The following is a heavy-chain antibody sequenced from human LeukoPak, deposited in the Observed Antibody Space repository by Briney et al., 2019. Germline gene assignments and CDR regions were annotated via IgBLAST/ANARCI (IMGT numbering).Heavy chain of an antibody. CDR2: ISAYNGNT. CDR1: GYTFTSYG. V-gene: IGHV1-18*01. D-gene: IGHD3-22*01. Sequence: ASVKVPCKASGYTFTSYGISWVRQAPGQGLEWMGWISAYNGNTNYAQKLQGRVTMTTDTSTSTAYMELRSLRSDDTAVYYCARATNYYDSSGYYTFWGQGTLVTVSS. CDR3: ARATNYYDSSGYYTF. J-gene: IGHJ4*02.